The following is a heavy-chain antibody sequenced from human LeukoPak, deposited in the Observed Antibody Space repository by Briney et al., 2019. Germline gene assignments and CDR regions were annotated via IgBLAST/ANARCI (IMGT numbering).Heavy chain of an antibody. CDR3: ARMGRDYGDQVDY. J-gene: IGHJ4*02. V-gene: IGHV4-34*01. CDR1: GGSFSGSY. D-gene: IGHD4-17*01. CDR2: IKYSGST. Sequence: SETLSLTCAVHGGSFSGSYWSWIRQPPGKGLEWIGEIKYSGSTNYNPSLKSRVTISVDTSKNQFSLKLSSVTAADTAVYYCARMGRDYGDQVDYWGQGTLVTVSS.